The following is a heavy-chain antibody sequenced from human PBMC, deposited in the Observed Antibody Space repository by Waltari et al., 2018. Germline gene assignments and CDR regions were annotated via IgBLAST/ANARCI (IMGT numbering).Heavy chain of an antibody. CDR1: GFTFSSYA. CDR2: IYSGGST. Sequence: EVQLLESGGGLVQPGGSLRLSCAASGFTFSSYAMSWVRQAPGKGLEWVSVIYSGGSTYYADSVKGRFTIARDNSKNTLYLQMNSLRAEDTAVYYCATSGATMMPDYWGQGTLVTVSS. J-gene: IGHJ4*02. D-gene: IGHD1-26*01. CDR3: ATSGATMMPDY. V-gene: IGHV3-23*03.